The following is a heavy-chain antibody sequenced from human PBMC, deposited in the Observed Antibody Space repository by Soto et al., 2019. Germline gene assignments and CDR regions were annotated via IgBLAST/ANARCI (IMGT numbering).Heavy chain of an antibody. D-gene: IGHD3-22*01. Sequence: GSLRLSCAASGFTFSSYGMHWVRQAPGKGLEWVAVIWYDGSNKYYADSVKGRFTISRDNSKNTLYLQMNSLRAEDTAVYYCARDLSYYDSSGYYGYGMDVWGQGTTVTVSS. CDR1: GFTFSSYG. V-gene: IGHV3-33*01. J-gene: IGHJ6*02. CDR3: ARDLSYYDSSGYYGYGMDV. CDR2: IWYDGSNK.